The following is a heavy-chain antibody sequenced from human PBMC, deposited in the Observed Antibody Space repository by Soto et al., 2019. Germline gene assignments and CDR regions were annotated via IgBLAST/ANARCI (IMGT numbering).Heavy chain of an antibody. CDR1: GGSISSGGYS. Sequence: QLQLQESGSGLVKPSQTLSLTCAVSGGSISSGGYSWSWIRQPPGKGLEWIGYIYHSGSTYYNPSLKSRVTISVDRSKNQFSLKLSSGTAADTAVDYCARDRIRRCSGGSCYLPMVWFDPWGQGTLVTVSS. CDR2: IYHSGST. D-gene: IGHD2-15*01. CDR3: ARDRIRRCSGGSCYLPMVWFDP. V-gene: IGHV4-30-2*01. J-gene: IGHJ5*02.